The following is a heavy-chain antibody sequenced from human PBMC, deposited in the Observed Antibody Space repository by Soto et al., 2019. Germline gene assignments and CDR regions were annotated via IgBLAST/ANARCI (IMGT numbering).Heavy chain of an antibody. J-gene: IGHJ5*02. CDR2: IYWNDDK. D-gene: IGHD3-3*01. V-gene: IGHV2-5*01. CDR1: GFSLSTSGVG. CDR3: ARATVYYDFWSGYSPHWFDP. Sequence: SGPTLVNPTQPLTLTCTFSGFSLSTSGVGVGWIRQPPGKALEWLALIYWNDDKRYSPSLKSRLTITKDTSKNQVVLTMTNMDPVDTATYYCARATVYYDFWSGYSPHWFDPWGQGTLVTVSS.